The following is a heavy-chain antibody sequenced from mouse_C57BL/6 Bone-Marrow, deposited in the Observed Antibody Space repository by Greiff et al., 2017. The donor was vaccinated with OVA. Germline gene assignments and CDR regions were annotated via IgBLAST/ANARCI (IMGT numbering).Heavy chain of an antibody. CDR3: ARGDYDEGYAMDY. CDR1: GFTFSDYG. CDR2: ISNLAYSI. Sequence: EVQGVESGGGLVQPGGSLKLSCAASGFTFSDYGMAWVRQAPRKGPEWVAFISNLAYSIYYADTVTGRFTISRENAKNTLYLEMSSLRSEDTAMYYCARGDYDEGYAMDYWGQGTSVTVSS. J-gene: IGHJ4*01. V-gene: IGHV5-15*01. D-gene: IGHD2-4*01.